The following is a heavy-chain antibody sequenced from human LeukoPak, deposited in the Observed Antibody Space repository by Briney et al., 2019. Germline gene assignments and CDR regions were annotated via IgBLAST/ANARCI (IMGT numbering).Heavy chain of an antibody. CDR1: GYSFSSYD. Sequence: GATVKVSCKASGYSFSSYDINWVPQATGQRLEWMGGMNPNRGDTGYAQKLQGRANITRNTTISTAYMELRSLRSEDTAVYYCARGLWGDFWSGDYYYYYMDVWGEGTTVTVSS. J-gene: IGHJ6*03. V-gene: IGHV1-8*03. CDR3: ARGLWGDFWSGDYYYYYMDV. D-gene: IGHD3-3*01. CDR2: MNPNRGDT.